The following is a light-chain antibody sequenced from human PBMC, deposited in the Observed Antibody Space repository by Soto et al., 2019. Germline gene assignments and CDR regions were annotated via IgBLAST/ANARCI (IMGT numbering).Light chain of an antibody. CDR1: HTISSW. CDR3: QHYNSYSEA. Sequence: DIQMTQSPSTLSGSVGDRVTITCRASHTISSWLAWYQQKPGKAPKLLIYKASTLKSGVPSRFSGSGSGTEFTHTISSLQPDDFATYYCQHYNSYSEAFGQGTKVDIK. CDR2: KAS. J-gene: IGKJ1*01. V-gene: IGKV1-5*03.